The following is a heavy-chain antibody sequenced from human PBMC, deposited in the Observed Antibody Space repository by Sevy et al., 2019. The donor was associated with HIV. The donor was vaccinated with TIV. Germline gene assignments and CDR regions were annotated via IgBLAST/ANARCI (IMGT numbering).Heavy chain of an antibody. J-gene: IGHJ4*02. CDR3: ARWRGTRLTMMVVVTTGYFVN. V-gene: IGHV4-34*01. CDR1: GGSFSNDD. Sequence: SETLSLTCAVYGGSFSNDDWSWIRQPPGKGLEWIGEINHSGSTNYNPSLKSRVTISIDTSKNQFSLKLTSVTAADTAVYYCARWRGTRLTMMVVVTTGYFVNWGQGALVTVSS. CDR2: INHSGST. D-gene: IGHD3-22*01.